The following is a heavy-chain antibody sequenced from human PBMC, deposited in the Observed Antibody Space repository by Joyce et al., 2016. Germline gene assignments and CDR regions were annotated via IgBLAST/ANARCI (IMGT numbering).Heavy chain of an antibody. CDR1: GYTLTDLP. Sequence: QVQLMQSGAEVRKPGASVKVSCKVSGYTLTDLPVHWVRQPPGKGLEWMGGFNPEDGETVYAQKFQDRVTRTEDASSDTAYMELSSLTSEDTAVYYCATEGMTVDGLELIHGMDVWGQGTTVTVSS. CDR3: ATEGMTVDGLELIHGMDV. J-gene: IGHJ6*02. V-gene: IGHV1-24*01. D-gene: IGHD1-7*01. CDR2: FNPEDGET.